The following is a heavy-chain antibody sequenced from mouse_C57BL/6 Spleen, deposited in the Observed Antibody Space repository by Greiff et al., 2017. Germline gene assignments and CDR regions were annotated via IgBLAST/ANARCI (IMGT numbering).Heavy chain of an antibody. Sequence: VQLMQPGADLVKPGASVTLSCKASGYTFTSYWMHWVKQRPGRGLEWIGRIGPNSGGTKYNEKFKSKATLTVDKPSSTAYMQLSSLTSEDSGVYYCAEGLYFDVWGTGTTVTVAS. CDR3: AEGLYFDV. V-gene: IGHV1-72*01. CDR2: IGPNSGGT. J-gene: IGHJ1*03. CDR1: GYTFTSYW.